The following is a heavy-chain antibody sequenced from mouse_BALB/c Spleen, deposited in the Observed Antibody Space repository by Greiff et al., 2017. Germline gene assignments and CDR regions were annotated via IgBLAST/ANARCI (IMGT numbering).Heavy chain of an antibody. V-gene: IGHV2-9*02. CDR2: IWAGGST. J-gene: IGHJ2*01. CDR3: AREDDYDVGDYFDY. Sequence: VQLQQSGPGLVAPSQSLSITCTVSGFSLTSYGVHWVRQPPGKGLEWLGVIWAGGSTNYNSALMSRLSISKDNSKSQVFLKMNSLQTDDTAMYYCAREDDYDVGDYFDYWGQGTTLTVSS. D-gene: IGHD2-4*01. CDR1: GFSLTSYG.